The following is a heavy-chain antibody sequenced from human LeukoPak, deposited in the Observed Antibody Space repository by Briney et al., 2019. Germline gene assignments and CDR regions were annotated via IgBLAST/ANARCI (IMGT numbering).Heavy chain of an antibody. CDR2: IWYDGSNK. D-gene: IGHD2-21*01. V-gene: IGHV3-33*01. CDR3: VRDFVGPDEY. CDR1: GFTFSSYG. J-gene: IGHJ4*02. Sequence: PGRSLRLSCAASGFTFSSYGMHWVRQAPGKGLEWVAVIWYDGSNKYYADSVKGRFTISRDNAKNTLYLQMNSLGVEDTAVYYCVRDFVGPDEYWGQGTQVTVSS.